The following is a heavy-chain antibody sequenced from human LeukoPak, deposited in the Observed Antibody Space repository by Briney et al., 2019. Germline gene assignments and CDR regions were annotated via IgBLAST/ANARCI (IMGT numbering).Heavy chain of an antibody. D-gene: IGHD4-11*01. Sequence: ASVKVSCKASGGTFISYAISWVRQAPGQGLDWMGRIIPIFGIANYAQKFQGRVTITADKSTSTAYMELSSLRSEDTAVYYCARGGLQGPGRFDPGGGGTRVSVPS. J-gene: IGHJ5*02. V-gene: IGHV1-69*17. CDR3: ARGGLQGPGRFDP. CDR2: IIPIFGIA. CDR1: GGTFISYA.